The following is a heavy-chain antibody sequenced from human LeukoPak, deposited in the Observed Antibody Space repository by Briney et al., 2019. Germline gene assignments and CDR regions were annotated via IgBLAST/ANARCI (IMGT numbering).Heavy chain of an antibody. V-gene: IGHV1-69*01. CDR2: IIPMFGTA. J-gene: IGHJ4*02. CDR1: GGTFSSNA. Sequence: SVKVSCKASGGTFSSNAISWVRQAPGQGLEWMGGIIPMFGTANYAQKFQGRVTITADESTSTAYMELSSLRSEDTAVYYCARPTTAGDSSGYLYYFDYWGQGTLVTVSS. D-gene: IGHD3-22*01. CDR3: ARPTTAGDSSGYLYYFDY.